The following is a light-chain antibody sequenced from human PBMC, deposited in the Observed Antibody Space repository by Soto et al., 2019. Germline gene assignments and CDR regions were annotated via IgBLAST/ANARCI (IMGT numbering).Light chain of an antibody. CDR3: QQYNSYPWT. J-gene: IGKJ1*01. CDR1: QSISSW. V-gene: IGKV1-5*01. Sequence: DIQMTQSPSTLSASVLDIVTITCRASQSISSWLAWYQQKPGKAPKLLIYDASALESGVPSRLSGSGYGTEFTITINSMQTDDFATYYCQQYNSYPWTFGHGTKVDIK. CDR2: DAS.